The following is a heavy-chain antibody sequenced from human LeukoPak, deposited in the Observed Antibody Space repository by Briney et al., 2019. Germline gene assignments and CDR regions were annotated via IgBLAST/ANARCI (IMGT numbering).Heavy chain of an antibody. CDR1: GFTFSSYS. CDR3: ARDGRYGMDV. V-gene: IGHV3-48*04. D-gene: IGHD3/OR15-3a*01. Sequence: GGSLRLSCAASGFTFSSYSMNWVRQAPGKGLEWVSYISSSSSTIYYADSVKGRFTISRDNAKNSLYLQMNSLRAEDTAVYYCARDGRYGMDVWGQGTTVTVSS. CDR2: ISSSSSTI. J-gene: IGHJ6*02.